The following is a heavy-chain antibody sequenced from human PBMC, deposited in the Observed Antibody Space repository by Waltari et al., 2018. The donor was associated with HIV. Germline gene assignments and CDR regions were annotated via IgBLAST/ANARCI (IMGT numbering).Heavy chain of an antibody. D-gene: IGHD3-22*01. CDR3: AKSNYPGYYDSSGYYPYY. Sequence: EVQLLESGGGLVQPGGSLRLSCAASGFTFSSYAMSWVRQAPGKGLEWVSANRGGGGSTYYADSVKGRFTISRDNSKNTLYLQMNSRRAEYTAVYYCAKSNYPGYYDSSGYYPYYWGQGTLVTVSS. J-gene: IGHJ4*02. CDR2: NRGGGGST. V-gene: IGHV3-23*01. CDR1: GFTFSSYA.